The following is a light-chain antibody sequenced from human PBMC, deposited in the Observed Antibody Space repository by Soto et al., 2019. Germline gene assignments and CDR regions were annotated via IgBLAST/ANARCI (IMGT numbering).Light chain of an antibody. J-gene: IGKJ1*01. CDR1: QRMSAW. CDR2: DAS. V-gene: IGKV1-5*01. Sequence: DIQMTQSPTTLSASVGDRVIITCRASQRMSAWLAWYQQKPGKAPTLLIYDASSLENGVPSRFSGSGSGTDSTLTISSLQPNDFATYYCQQYDTYPWTFGQGTKVE. CDR3: QQYDTYPWT.